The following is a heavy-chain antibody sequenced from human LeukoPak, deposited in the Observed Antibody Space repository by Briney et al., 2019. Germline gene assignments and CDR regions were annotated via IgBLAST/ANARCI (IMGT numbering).Heavy chain of an antibody. CDR2: IYYSGST. D-gene: IGHD5-18*01. CDR1: GGSISSHY. V-gene: IGHV4-59*11. CDR3: ARAPIGQADTAMAVTFDP. J-gene: IGHJ5*02. Sequence: SETLSLTCTVSGGSISSHYWSWIRQPPGKGLEWIGYIYYSGSTNHNPSLKSRVTISVDTSKNQFSLKLSSVTAADTAVYYCARAPIGQADTAMAVTFDPWGQGTLVTVSS.